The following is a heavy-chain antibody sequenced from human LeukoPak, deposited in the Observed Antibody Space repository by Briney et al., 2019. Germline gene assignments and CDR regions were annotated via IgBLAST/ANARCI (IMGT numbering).Heavy chain of an antibody. V-gene: IGHV3-7*01. CDR1: GFTLSNYW. CDR3: ARSLDF. CDR2: IKQDGSEK. J-gene: IGHJ4*02. Sequence: GGSLRLSCEVSGFTLSNYWMDWVRQAPGKGLEWVANIKQDGSEKYCVDSVKGRFTISRDNAKNSVYLQMNSLGVEDTAVYYCARSLDFWGQGTLVTVSS.